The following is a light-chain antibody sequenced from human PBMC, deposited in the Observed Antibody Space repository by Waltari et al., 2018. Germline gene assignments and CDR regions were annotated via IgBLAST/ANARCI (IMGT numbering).Light chain of an antibody. CDR1: QSVSRN. Sequence: IVMTQSPATLSVSPGERATLSCRASQSVSRNLAWYQQKPGQAPRLLIYDTSTRGTGIPARVSGSGSETEFTLTFTSLQSEDSAVYYCQQYNNWPYTFGQGTKLEIK. CDR2: DTS. CDR3: QQYNNWPYT. J-gene: IGKJ2*01. V-gene: IGKV3-15*01.